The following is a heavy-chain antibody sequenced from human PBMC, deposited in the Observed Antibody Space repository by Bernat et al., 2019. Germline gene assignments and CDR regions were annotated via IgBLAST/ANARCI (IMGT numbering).Heavy chain of an antibody. CDR2: IIPIFGTA. D-gene: IGHD2-15*01. V-gene: IGHV1-69*06. CDR3: ARFPIELGYCSGGSCYSGDAFDI. CDR1: GGTFSSYA. J-gene: IGHJ3*02. Sequence: QVQLVQSGAEVKKPGSSVKVPCKASGGTFSSYAISWVRQAPGQGLEWMGGIIPIFGTANYAQKFQGRVTITADKSTRTAYMELSSLRSEDTAGYYCARFPIELGYCSGGSCYSGDAFDIWGQGTMVTVSS.